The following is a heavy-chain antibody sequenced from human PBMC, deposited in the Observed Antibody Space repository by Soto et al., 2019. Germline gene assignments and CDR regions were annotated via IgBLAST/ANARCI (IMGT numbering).Heavy chain of an antibody. J-gene: IGHJ4*02. Sequence: GGSLRLSCAASGFTFSSYGMHWVRQAPGKGLEWVAVISYDGSNKYYADSVKGRFTISRDNSKNTLYLQMNSLRAEDTAVYYCAKASYYDILTGYDTWIDYWGQGTLVTVSS. CDR2: ISYDGSNK. CDR1: GFTFSSYG. CDR3: AKASYYDILTGYDTWIDY. V-gene: IGHV3-30*18. D-gene: IGHD3-9*01.